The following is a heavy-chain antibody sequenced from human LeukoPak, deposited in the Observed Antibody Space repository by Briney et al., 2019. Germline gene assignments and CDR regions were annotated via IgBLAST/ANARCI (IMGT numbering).Heavy chain of an antibody. CDR2: IIPIFGTA. CDR1: GGTFSSYA. V-gene: IGHV1-69*13. Sequence: SVKVSCEASGGTFSSYAISWVRQAPGQGLEWMGGIIPIFGTANYAQKFQGRVTITADESTSTAYMELSSLRSEDTAVYYCARVRVQDYYYYMDVWGKGTTVTVSS. D-gene: IGHD1-1*01. J-gene: IGHJ6*03. CDR3: ARVRVQDYYYYMDV.